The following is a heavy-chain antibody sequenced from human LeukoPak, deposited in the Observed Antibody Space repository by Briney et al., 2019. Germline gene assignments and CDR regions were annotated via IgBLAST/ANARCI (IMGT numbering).Heavy chain of an antibody. CDR1: GFTFSRYA. J-gene: IGHJ4*02. Sequence: GSLRLSCAASGFTFSRYAVSWVRQAPGKGLEWIGEINHSGSTNYNPSLKSRVTISVDTSKNQFSLKLSSVTAADTAVYYCARGLIRYGDYDNWGQGTLVTVSS. CDR2: INHSGST. CDR3: ARGLIRYGDYDN. D-gene: IGHD4-17*01. V-gene: IGHV4-34*01.